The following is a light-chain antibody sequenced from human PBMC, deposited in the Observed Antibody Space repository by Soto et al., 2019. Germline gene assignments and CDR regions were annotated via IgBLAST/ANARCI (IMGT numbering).Light chain of an antibody. Sequence: QSVLTQSASVSGSPGQSITISCTGTSSVVGAYNYVSWYQQHPGKAPKLIIYDVSNRPSGVSNRFSGSKSGNTASLTISALQAEDEADYYCSSFTSSSTRVFGTGTKATVL. CDR2: DVS. V-gene: IGLV2-14*01. CDR3: SSFTSSSTRV. CDR1: SSVVGAYNY. J-gene: IGLJ1*01.